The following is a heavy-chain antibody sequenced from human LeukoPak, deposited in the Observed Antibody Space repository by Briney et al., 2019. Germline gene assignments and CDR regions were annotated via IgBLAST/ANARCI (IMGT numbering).Heavy chain of an antibody. J-gene: IGHJ3*02. V-gene: IGHV3-23*01. CDR1: GFTFSSYA. CDR2: ISGSGGST. D-gene: IGHD3-3*01. CDR3: ANTATLRFLEWFAPDAFDI. Sequence: PGGSLRLSCAASGFTFSSYAMSWVRQAPGKGLEWVSAISGSGGSTYYADSVKGRFTISRDNSKNTLYLQMNSLRAEDTAVYYCANTATLRFLEWFAPDAFDIWGQGTMVTVSS.